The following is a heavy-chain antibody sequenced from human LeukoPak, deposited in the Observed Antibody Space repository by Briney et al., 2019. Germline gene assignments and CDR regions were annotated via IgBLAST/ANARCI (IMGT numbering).Heavy chain of an antibody. Sequence: VASVKVSCKASGYTFTYFGLSWVRQAPRQGLEWLGSISVHNGNTKYAPKFQGRVTITTDTSTSTAYLELRSLRSDDTAVYYCARGLYDGDYWGQGSLVTVSS. CDR2: ISVHNGNT. J-gene: IGHJ4*02. CDR1: GYTFTYFG. D-gene: IGHD3-22*01. V-gene: IGHV1-18*01. CDR3: ARGLYDGDY.